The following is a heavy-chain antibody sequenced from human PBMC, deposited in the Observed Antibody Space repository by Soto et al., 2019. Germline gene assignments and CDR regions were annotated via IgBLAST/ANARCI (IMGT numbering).Heavy chain of an antibody. CDR3: AQTPGWPSFDY. CDR1: GASIRNFY. D-gene: IGHD6-19*01. J-gene: IGHJ4*02. CDR2: IYNGERT. V-gene: IGHV4-59*01. Sequence: QVHLQESGPGLVKPSETMSLTCTASGASIRNFYWNWVRQFPGKGLEWIGHIYNGERTNYNPSLKSRRTISRNSAKNQFSLKLCAGTVADTAVYYGAQTPGWPSFDYWGQGTLVAVSS.